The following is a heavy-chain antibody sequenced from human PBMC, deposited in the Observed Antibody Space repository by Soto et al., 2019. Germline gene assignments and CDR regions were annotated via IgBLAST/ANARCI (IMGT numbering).Heavy chain of an antibody. CDR2: INAGNGNT. V-gene: IGHV1-3*01. D-gene: IGHD2-15*01. CDR3: ARRGPYSYYYYGMDV. CDR1: GSTFTSYA. J-gene: IGHJ6*01. Sequence: ASLTLSCTTFGSTFTSYAIHWGRKDPEQRLEWMGWINAGNGNTKYSQKFQGRVTITRDTSASTAYMELSSLRSEDTAVYYCARRGPYSYYYYGMDVCGQGPTVTVSS.